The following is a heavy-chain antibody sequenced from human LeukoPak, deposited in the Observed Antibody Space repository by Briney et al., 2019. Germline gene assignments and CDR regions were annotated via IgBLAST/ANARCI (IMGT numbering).Heavy chain of an antibody. J-gene: IGHJ6*02. D-gene: IGHD3-3*01. CDR3: ARSSDYDFWGELEVAYGMDV. V-gene: IGHV4-31*03. CDR1: GVSISSGGYY. Sequence: PSQTLSLTCTVSGVSISSGGYYWRWIRQHPGKVVEWIGYIYYSGSTYYNPSLKSRVTISVDTSKNQFSLKLSSVTAADTAVYSRARSSDYDFWGELEVAYGMDVWGQGTTVTVSS. CDR2: IYYSGST.